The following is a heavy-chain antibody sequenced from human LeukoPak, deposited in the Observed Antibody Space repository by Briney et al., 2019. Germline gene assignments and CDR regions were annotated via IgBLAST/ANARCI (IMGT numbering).Heavy chain of an antibody. D-gene: IGHD3-22*01. J-gene: IGHJ6*02. Sequence: SQTLSLTCTVSGGSISSGGYYWSWIRQPPGKGLEWIGYIYYSGSTYYNPSLKSRVTISVDTSKNQFSLKLSSVTAADTAVYYCARVSYDSSCMDVWGQGTMVTVSS. CDR2: IYYSGST. CDR1: GGSISSGGYY. V-gene: IGHV4-31*03. CDR3: ARVSYDSSCMDV.